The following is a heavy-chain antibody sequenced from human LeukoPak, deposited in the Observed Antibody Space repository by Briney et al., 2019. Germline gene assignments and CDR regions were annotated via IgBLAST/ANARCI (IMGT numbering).Heavy chain of an antibody. CDR1: GYSISSGYY. J-gene: IGHJ4*02. V-gene: IGHV4-38-2*02. CDR3: ARGIAAAGTYYFDY. D-gene: IGHD6-13*01. CDR2: IYHSGST. Sequence: SETLSLTCTVSGYSISSGYYWGWIRPPPGKGLEWIGRIYHSGSTYYNPSLKSRVTISVDTSKNQFSLKLSSVTVADTAVYYCARGIAAAGTYYFDYWGQGTLVTVSS.